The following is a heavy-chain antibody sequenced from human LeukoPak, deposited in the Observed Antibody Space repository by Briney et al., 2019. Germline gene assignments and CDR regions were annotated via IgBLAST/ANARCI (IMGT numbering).Heavy chain of an antibody. CDR2: IIPILGIA. D-gene: IGHD2-2*01. Sequence: ASVKVSCKASGGTFSSYAISWVRQAPGQGLEWMGRIIPILGIANYAQKFQGRVTITADKSTSTAYMELSSLRSEDTAVYYCARDSQIPAAMSSWFDPWGQGTLVTVSS. J-gene: IGHJ5*02. V-gene: IGHV1-69*04. CDR1: GGTFSSYA. CDR3: ARDSQIPAAMSSWFDP.